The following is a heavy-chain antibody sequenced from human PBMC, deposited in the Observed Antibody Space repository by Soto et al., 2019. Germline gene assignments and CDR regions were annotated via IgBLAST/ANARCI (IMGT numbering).Heavy chain of an antibody. CDR3: AKELEAGATDY. Sequence: GGSLRLSCAASGFTFDDYAMHWVRQAPGKGLEWVSGISWNSGSIGYADSVKGRFTISRDNAKNSLYLQMNSLRAEDTALYYCAKELEAGATDYWGQGTLVTVSS. CDR2: ISWNSGSI. D-gene: IGHD1-26*01. J-gene: IGHJ4*02. V-gene: IGHV3-9*01. CDR1: GFTFDDYA.